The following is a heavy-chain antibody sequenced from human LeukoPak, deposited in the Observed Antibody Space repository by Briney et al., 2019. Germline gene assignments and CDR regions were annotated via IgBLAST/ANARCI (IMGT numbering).Heavy chain of an antibody. D-gene: IGHD5-18*01. CDR1: GFTLGSYT. J-gene: IGHJ5*02. Sequence: GGSLRLSCAASGFTLGSYTMNWVRQAPGKGLEWVSSIGISSNKIYYADSVKGRFTISRDNAKNTVYLQMNSLRPEDTAVYYCAKDPGAMAPGWFDPWGQGTLVTVSS. CDR2: IGISSNKI. V-gene: IGHV3-21*01. CDR3: AKDPGAMAPGWFDP.